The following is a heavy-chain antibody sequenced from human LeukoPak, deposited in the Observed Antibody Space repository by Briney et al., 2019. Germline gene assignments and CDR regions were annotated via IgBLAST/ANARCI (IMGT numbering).Heavy chain of an antibody. Sequence: QPRGSLRLSCAASGFTFSSYAMSWVRQAPGKGLEWVSAISGSGGSTYYADSVKGRFTISRDNSKNTLYLQMNSLRAEDTAVYYCAKGSIYYGSGSYSWGIDYWGQGTLVTVSS. CDR1: GFTFSSYA. V-gene: IGHV3-23*01. CDR3: AKGSIYYGSGSYSWGIDY. CDR2: ISGSGGST. J-gene: IGHJ4*02. D-gene: IGHD3-10*01.